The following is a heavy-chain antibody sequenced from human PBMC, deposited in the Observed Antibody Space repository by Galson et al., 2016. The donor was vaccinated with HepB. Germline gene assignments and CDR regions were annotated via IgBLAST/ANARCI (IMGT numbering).Heavy chain of an antibody. CDR2: IYHSGTT. D-gene: IGHD3-3*01. J-gene: IGHJ2*01. V-gene: IGHV4-4*01. Sequence: LSLTCAVSGGSISTSHWWSWVRQPPGKGLEWIGEIYHSGTTNYNPSLKSRVTMSVDKSKNQFSLKLPSLTAADTAVYFCATTLGLRLLEWSGGDWYFALWGRGTLVTVSA. CDR1: GGSISTSHW. CDR3: ATTLGLRLLEWSGGDWYFAL.